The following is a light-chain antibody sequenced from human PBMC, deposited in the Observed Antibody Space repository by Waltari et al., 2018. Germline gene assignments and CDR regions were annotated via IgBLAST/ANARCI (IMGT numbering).Light chain of an antibody. CDR3: QQSYSTRWT. J-gene: IGKJ1*01. CDR2: AAT. Sequence: DIQMTQSPSSLSASVGDRVTITCRTSQSIDIYLHWYQQKAGKAPRLLIYAATHLQNGVPSRFSGSGSEADFTLTISRLQPEDFATYYCQQSYSTRWTFGQATGVELK. V-gene: IGKV1-39*01. CDR1: QSIDIY.